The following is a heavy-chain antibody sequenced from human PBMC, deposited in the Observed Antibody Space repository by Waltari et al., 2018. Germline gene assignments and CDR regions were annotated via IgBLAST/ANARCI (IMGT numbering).Heavy chain of an antibody. D-gene: IGHD2-2*01. CDR1: GYSISSGYY. CDR3: ASLIVVVQGREYYFDY. V-gene: IGHV4-38-2*01. CDR2: IYHSGVT. Sequence: QVQLQESGPGLVTPSETLSLTCAVSGYSISSGYYWGWIRQPPGQGLEWIGSIYHSGVTSDNPSLKSRGNISVDTSKNKFSLKLSSVTAADTAVDYCASLIVVVQGREYYFDYWGQGTLVTVSS. J-gene: IGHJ4*02.